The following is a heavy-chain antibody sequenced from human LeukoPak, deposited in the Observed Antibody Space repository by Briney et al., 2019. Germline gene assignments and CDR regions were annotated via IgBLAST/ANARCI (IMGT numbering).Heavy chain of an antibody. J-gene: IGHJ4*02. V-gene: IGHV4-38-2*02. D-gene: IGHD3-22*01. CDR3: ARVNYYDSSGYLYFDY. CDR2: IYHSGST. Sequence: PSETLSLTCTVSGYSISSGYYWGWIRQPPGKGLEWIGSIYHSGSTYYNPSLKSRVTISLDTSKNQFSLKLSSVTAADTAVYYCARVNYYDSSGYLYFDYWGQGTLVTVSS. CDR1: GYSISSGYY.